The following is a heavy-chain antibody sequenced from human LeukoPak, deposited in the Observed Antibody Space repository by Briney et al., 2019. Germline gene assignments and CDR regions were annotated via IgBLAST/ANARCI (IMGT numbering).Heavy chain of an antibody. CDR2: IYTSGST. V-gene: IGHV4-61*02. Sequence: KPSQTLSLTCTVSGGSISSGSYYWSWIRQPAGKGLEWIGRIYTSGSTHHNPSLKSRVTISVDTSKNQFSLQLRSVTAADTAVYYCARGAGVAVASTRYYYMDVWGKGTTVTVSS. D-gene: IGHD6-19*01. CDR1: GGSISSGSYY. CDR3: ARGAGVAVASTRYYYMDV. J-gene: IGHJ6*03.